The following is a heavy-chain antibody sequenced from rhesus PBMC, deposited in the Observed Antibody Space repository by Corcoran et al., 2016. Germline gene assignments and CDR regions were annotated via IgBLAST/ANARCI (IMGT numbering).Heavy chain of an antibody. CDR1: GASISSNF. V-gene: IGHV4-147*01. CDR2: IYGCSGST. Sequence: QVQLQESGPGLVKPSETLPLTCAVSGASISSNFWSWTRQPPGQGLEWIGDIYGCSGSTSYNPSLKSRVTISNDTSKNQFSLKLSSVTAADTAVYYCARMTDTALDVWGRGVLVTVSS. CDR3: ARMTDTALDV. J-gene: IGHJ5-2*02. D-gene: IGHD5-12*01.